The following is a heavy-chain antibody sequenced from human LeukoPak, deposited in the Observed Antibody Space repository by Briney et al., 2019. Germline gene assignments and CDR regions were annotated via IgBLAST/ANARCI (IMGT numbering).Heavy chain of an antibody. Sequence: ASVKVSCKASGGTFSSYAISWVRQAPGQGLEWMGGIIPIFGTANYAQKLQGRVTITADESTSTAYMELSSLRSEDTAVYYCARTTPKPAAMGGYYYYYMDVWGKGTTVTVSS. V-gene: IGHV1-69*01. CDR2: IIPIFGTA. J-gene: IGHJ6*03. CDR1: GGTFSSYA. CDR3: ARTTPKPAAMGGYYYYYMDV. D-gene: IGHD2-2*01.